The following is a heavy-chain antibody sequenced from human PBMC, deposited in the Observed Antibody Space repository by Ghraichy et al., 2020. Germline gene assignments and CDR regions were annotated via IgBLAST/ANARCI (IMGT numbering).Heavy chain of an antibody. J-gene: IGHJ5*02. CDR1: GDSMNNYN. CDR3: ARVARGLRDFDWKPQNWFDP. V-gene: IGHV4-59*01. CDR2: IYYSGST. Sequence: SETLSLTCTVSGDSMNNYNWTWIRQPPGKRLEWIGYIYYSGSTDYNPSLQSRVTMSVDTSKNQFSLDLSSVTAADTAVYFCARVARGLRDFDWKPQNWFDPWGQGTLVTVS. D-gene: IGHD3-9*01.